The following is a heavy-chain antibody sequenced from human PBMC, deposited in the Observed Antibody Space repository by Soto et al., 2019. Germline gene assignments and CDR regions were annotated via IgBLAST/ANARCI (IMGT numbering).Heavy chain of an antibody. CDR1: GYTFTGYY. D-gene: IGHD6-19*01. V-gene: IGHV1-2*02. CDR2: INPNSGGT. CDR3: ARYSSGWREYYYYYYGMDV. J-gene: IGHJ6*02. Sequence: EASVKVSCKASGYTFTGYYMHWVRQAPGQGLEWMGWINPNSGGTNYAQKFQGRVTMTRDTSISTAYMELSRLRSDDTAVYYCARYSSGWREYYYYYYGMDVWGQGTTVTVSS.